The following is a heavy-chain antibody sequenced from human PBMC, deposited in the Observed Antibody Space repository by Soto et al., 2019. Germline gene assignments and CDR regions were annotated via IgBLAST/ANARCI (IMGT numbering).Heavy chain of an antibody. CDR1: GFMFDSYA. CDR3: TTSADIAGCVGVF. CDR2: ISPGGDRI. V-gene: IGHV3-48*02. J-gene: IGHJ6*01. D-gene: IGHD4-17*01. Sequence: EVQLVESGGGLVQPGGSLRLSCVASGFMFDSYAMNWVRQAPGKGLEWVSYISPGGDRIYYAESLKGRITISRDNARTPLSLQMNSLSDDVTSVDYCTTSADIAGCVGVFWGQGTTVTVPS.